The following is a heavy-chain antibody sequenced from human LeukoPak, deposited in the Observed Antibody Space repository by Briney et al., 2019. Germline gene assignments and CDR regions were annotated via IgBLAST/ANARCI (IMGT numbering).Heavy chain of an antibody. CDR1: GFTFRNYL. CDR2: INIDETNA. J-gene: IGHJ3*01. V-gene: IGHV3-74*01. CDR3: GRGGDGIDV. Sequence: GGSLRLSCTVSGFTFRNYLMHWVRQAPGGGLVWVSRINIDETNAYADSVSGRFIISRDNAKNTLYLQMNSLKAEDTAMYFCGRGGDGIDVWGQGTTVIVCS.